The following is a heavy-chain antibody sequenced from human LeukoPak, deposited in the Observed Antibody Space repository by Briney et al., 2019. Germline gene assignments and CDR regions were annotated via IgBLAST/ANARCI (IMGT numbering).Heavy chain of an antibody. CDR3: ARGGYRYGAFYGMDV. Sequence: ASVKVSCKASGYTFPSYFMHWVRQAPAQGLEWMGGIIPIFGTANYAQKFQGRVTITADESTSTAYMELSSLRSEDTAVYYCARGGYRYGAFYGMDVWGQGTTVTVSS. J-gene: IGHJ6*02. CDR2: IIPIFGTA. V-gene: IGHV1-69*13. CDR1: GYTFPSYF. D-gene: IGHD5-18*01.